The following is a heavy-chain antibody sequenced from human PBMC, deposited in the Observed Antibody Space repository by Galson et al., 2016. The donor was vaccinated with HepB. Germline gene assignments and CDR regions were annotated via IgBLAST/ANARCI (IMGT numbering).Heavy chain of an antibody. V-gene: IGHV3-64D*06. J-gene: IGHJ6*02. Sequence: SLRLSCAASGFSFSNSGMSWVRQAPGRGLEHVSAISSNGRNTYYADSAKGRFTNSRDNSRKTLYHQISSLRAEDPAVYYCVKEGQWLVLGYYYEMDVWGPGTTVTVSS. CDR1: GFSFSNSG. CDR2: ISSNGRNT. D-gene: IGHD6-19*01. CDR3: VKEGQWLVLGYYYEMDV.